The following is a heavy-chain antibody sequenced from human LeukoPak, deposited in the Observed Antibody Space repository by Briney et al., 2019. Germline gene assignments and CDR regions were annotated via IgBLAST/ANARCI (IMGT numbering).Heavy chain of an antibody. J-gene: IGHJ4*02. V-gene: IGHV4-59*08. CDR1: GGSISSYY. Sequence: PSETLSLTCTVSGGSISSYYWSWIRQPPGKGLEWIGYIYYSGNTNYNPSLKSRVTISVDTSKNQFSLKLNSVTAADTAVHYCARHKSGSYYSFDYWGQGTLVTVSS. D-gene: IGHD1-26*01. CDR3: ARHKSGSYYSFDY. CDR2: IYYSGNT.